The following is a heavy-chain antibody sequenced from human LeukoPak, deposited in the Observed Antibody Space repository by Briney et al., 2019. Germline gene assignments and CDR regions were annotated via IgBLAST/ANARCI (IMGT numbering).Heavy chain of an antibody. CDR2: IYYSGST. CDR3: ARHRLRGRGPNWFDP. Sequence: PSETLSLTCTVSGGSISSYYWSWIRQPPGKGLEWIGYIYYSGSTNYNPSLKSRVTISVDTSKNQFSLKLSSVTAADTAVYYCARHRLRGRGPNWFDPWGQGTLVTVSS. J-gene: IGHJ5*02. D-gene: IGHD3-10*01. CDR1: GGSISSYY. V-gene: IGHV4-59*08.